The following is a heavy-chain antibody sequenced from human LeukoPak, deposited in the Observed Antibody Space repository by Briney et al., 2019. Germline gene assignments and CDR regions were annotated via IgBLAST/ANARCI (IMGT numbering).Heavy chain of an antibody. CDR1: GYTYTGYY. V-gene: IGHV1-2*02. CDR2: INPNSGGT. Sequence: ASVKVSCKASGYTYTGYYMHWVRQAPGQGLEWMGWINPNSGGTNYAQKFQGRVTMTRDTSISTAYMELSRLRSDDTAVYYCARGSSGWRDAFDIWGQGTMVTVSS. J-gene: IGHJ3*02. D-gene: IGHD6-19*01. CDR3: ARGSSGWRDAFDI.